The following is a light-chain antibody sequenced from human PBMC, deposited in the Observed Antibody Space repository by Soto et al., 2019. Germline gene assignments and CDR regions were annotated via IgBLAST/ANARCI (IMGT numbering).Light chain of an antibody. V-gene: IGKV3-11*01. CDR1: QSIGSY. J-gene: IGKJ5*01. CDR3: QQRGDWPIT. CDR2: DAS. Sequence: EIVLTQSPATLSLSPGERATLSCRASQSIGSYLAWYQQKPGQAPRLLIYDASNRATGIPARFSGSRSGTDFTLTISSLEPEDFAVYYCQQRGDWPITFGQGTRLEIK.